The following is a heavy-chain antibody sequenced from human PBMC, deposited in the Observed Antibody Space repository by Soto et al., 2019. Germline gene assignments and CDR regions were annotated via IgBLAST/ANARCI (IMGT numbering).Heavy chain of an antibody. CDR2: ISYDGSKK. CDR3: AKDLTDYDFWSGYHY. V-gene: IGHV3-30*18. D-gene: IGHD3-3*01. CDR1: GFTFSTYG. J-gene: IGHJ4*02. Sequence: GGSLRLSCAASGFTFSTYGMHWVRQVPGKGLEWVAVISYDGSKKYYADSVKGRFSISRDNSKNTLYLQMNSLRPEDTAVYYCAKDLTDYDFWSGYHYWGQGTLVTVPS.